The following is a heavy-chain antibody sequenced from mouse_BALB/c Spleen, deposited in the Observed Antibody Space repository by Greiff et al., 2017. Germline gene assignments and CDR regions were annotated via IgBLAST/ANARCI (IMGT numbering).Heavy chain of an antibody. CDR3: ARDGADWFAY. J-gene: IGHJ3*01. Sequence: EVKLMESGGGLVQPGGSLRLSCATSGFTFTDYYMSWVRQPPGKALEWLGFIRNKANGYTTEYSASVKGRFTISRDNSQSILYLQMNTLRAEDSATYYCARDGADWFAYWGQGTLVTVSA. CDR1: GFTFTDYY. V-gene: IGHV7-3*02. CDR2: IRNKANGYTT.